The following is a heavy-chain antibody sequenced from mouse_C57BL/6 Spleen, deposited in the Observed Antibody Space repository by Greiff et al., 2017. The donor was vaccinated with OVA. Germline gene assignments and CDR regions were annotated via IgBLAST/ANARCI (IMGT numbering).Heavy chain of an antibody. D-gene: IGHD2-4*01. CDR3: ARAEDYDVYYAMDY. J-gene: IGHJ4*01. CDR1: GYTFTDYY. Sequence: VQLQQSGPELVKPGASVKISCKASGYTFTDYYMNWVKQSHGKSLEWIGDINPNNGGTSYNQKFKGKATLTVDKSSSTAYMELRSLTSEDSAVYYCARAEDYDVYYAMDYWGQGTSVTVSS. CDR2: INPNNGGT. V-gene: IGHV1-26*01.